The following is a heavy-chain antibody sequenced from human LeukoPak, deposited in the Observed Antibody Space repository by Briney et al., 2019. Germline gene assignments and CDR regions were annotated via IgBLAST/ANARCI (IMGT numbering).Heavy chain of an antibody. CDR3: VRESPARHFDFDY. J-gene: IGHJ4*02. V-gene: IGHV3-23*01. D-gene: IGHD6-6*01. CDR2: ISGSGGST. CDR1: GFTFSSYG. Sequence: GGSLRLSFAASGFTFSSYGMRWVRPAPGKGVEWVSAISGSGGSTYYADSVRRRFTISRDNSKSTLYLQMNSLRVDDTAIYYCVRESPARHFDFDYWGQGALVTVSS.